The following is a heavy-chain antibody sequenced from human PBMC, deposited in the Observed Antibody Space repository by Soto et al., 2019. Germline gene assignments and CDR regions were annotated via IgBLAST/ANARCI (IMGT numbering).Heavy chain of an antibody. CDR1: GFPFNSYW. V-gene: IGHV3-7*01. Sequence: EVQLVESGGGLVQPGGSLRLSCVASGFPFNSYWMGWVRQAPGKGLEWVANIEQNGHENHYVDSVKGRFTISRDSAKNSLYLQMISLRVEDTAIYFCARGVSCSGGTCYSGPHDYYARDVWGQGTTVTVSS. J-gene: IGHJ6*02. CDR2: IEQNGHEN. CDR3: ARGVSCSGGTCYSGPHDYYARDV. D-gene: IGHD2-15*01.